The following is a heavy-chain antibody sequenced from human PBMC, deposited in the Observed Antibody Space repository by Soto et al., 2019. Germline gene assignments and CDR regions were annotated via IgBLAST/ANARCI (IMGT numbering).Heavy chain of an antibody. V-gene: IGHV3-30*18. CDR2: ISDDGSNK. CDR3: AKDGPPPNWGAF. D-gene: IGHD7-27*01. CDR1: GFTFSSYG. J-gene: IGHJ4*02. Sequence: QVQLVESGGGVVQPGRSLGLSCAASGFTFSSYGMHWVRQAPGKGLEWVTFISDDGSNKYYADSVKGPFTISRDNSKNTLYLQMISLRAEDTAVYYCAKDGPPPNWGAFWGQGTLVTVSS.